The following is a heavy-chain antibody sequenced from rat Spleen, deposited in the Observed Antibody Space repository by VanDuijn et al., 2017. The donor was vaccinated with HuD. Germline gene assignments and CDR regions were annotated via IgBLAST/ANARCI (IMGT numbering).Heavy chain of an antibody. D-gene: IGHD4-6*01. Sequence: QVQLKESGPGLVQPSQTLSLTCTVSGFSLTTFAVNWIRQPPGKGLEWMGVIWGNGNPNYNSALKSRLSISRDTSKSQVYLKMNSLQTEDTATYYCTRGTYFRHWGQGVMVTVSS. CDR1: GFSLTTFA. CDR2: IWGNGNP. CDR3: TRGTYFRH. J-gene: IGHJ2*01. V-gene: IGHV2-13*01.